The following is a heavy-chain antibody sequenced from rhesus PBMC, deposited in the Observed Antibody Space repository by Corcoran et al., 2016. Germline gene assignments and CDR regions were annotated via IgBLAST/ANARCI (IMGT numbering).Heavy chain of an antibody. Sequence: QVQLQESGPAVVKPSETLSLTCAVSGGSISSSNWWSWIRQSPGKGLEWIGGIYGSGGSTEYNPSLKGRVAISIDTSKNQFSLKLSSVTAADTAVYYCARRAIAAADFDYWGQGVLVTVSS. V-gene: IGHV4-93*02. D-gene: IGHD6-25*01. CDR3: ARRAIAAADFDY. CDR2: IYGSGGST. J-gene: IGHJ4*01. CDR1: GGSISSSNW.